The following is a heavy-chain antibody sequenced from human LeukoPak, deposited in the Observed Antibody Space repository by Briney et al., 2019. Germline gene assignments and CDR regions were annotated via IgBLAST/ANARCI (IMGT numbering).Heavy chain of an antibody. CDR2: IYYSGST. V-gene: IGHV4-59*01. Sequence: SETLSLTCTVSGGSISSYYWSWIRQPPGKGLEWIGYIYYSGSTSYNPSLKSRVTISVDTSKNQFSLKLSSVTAADTAVYYCARSSFRGYSYGYVYWGQGTLVTVSS. J-gene: IGHJ4*02. CDR1: GGSISSYY. CDR3: ARSSFRGYSYGYVY. D-gene: IGHD5-18*01.